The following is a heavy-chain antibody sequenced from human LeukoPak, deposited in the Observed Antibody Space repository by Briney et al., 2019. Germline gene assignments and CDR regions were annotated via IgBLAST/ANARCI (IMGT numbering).Heavy chain of an antibody. CDR3: ARGSRSRPADY. CDR2: INSDGSST. V-gene: IGHV3-74*01. D-gene: IGHD6-13*01. Sequence: GGSLRLSCAASGFTFSSYWMHWVRQVPGKGLVRVSRINSDGSSTSYADSVKGRFTISRDNAKNTLYLQMNSLRAEDTAVYYCARGSRSRPADYWGQGTLVTVSS. CDR1: GFTFSSYW. J-gene: IGHJ4*02.